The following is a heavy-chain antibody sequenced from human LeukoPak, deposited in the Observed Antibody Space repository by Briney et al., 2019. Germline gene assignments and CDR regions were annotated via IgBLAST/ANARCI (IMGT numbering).Heavy chain of an antibody. CDR1: GGFLSMYY. CDR2: IYYSESK. CDR3: ARPRTGFSRWYPHDAFDI. D-gene: IGHD6-13*01. Sequence: PETLSLTCTVSGGFLSMYYWRWIRQPPEGGREWIGYIYYSESKNFNPSLKGRVPISVNTSKNQFSLKLSSVTAADTAVYYCARPRTGFSRWYPHDAFDIWGQGTMVTVSS. J-gene: IGHJ3*02. V-gene: IGHV4-59*01.